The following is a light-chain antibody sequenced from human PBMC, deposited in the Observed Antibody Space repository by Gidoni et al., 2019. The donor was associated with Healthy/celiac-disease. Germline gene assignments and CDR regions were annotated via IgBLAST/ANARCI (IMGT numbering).Light chain of an antibody. Sequence: EIVLPQSPGTLSLSPGARATLSCRASQSVSSSYLAWYQQKPGQAPRLLIYGASSRATGIPERFSGSGSGTDFTLTISRLEPEDFAVYYCQQYGSSPRTFXQXTKVEIK. CDR2: GAS. CDR3: QQYGSSPRT. V-gene: IGKV3-20*01. CDR1: QSVSSSY. J-gene: IGKJ1*01.